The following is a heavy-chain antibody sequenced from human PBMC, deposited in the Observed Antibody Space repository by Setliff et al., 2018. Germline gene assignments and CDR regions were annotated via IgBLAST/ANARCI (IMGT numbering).Heavy chain of an antibody. CDR3: AVGGIF. CDR1: GFTFSSYA. J-gene: IGHJ4*01. Sequence: GGSLRLSCAASGFTFSSYAMNWVRQAPGKGLEWVGRVTAKSAGATLEYSAPVKGRFTISTDDSTNTLYLQMNSLKTEDTAVYYCAVGGIFGGQGTVVTVSS. V-gene: IGHV3-15*07. CDR2: VTAKSAGATL. D-gene: IGHD2-15*01.